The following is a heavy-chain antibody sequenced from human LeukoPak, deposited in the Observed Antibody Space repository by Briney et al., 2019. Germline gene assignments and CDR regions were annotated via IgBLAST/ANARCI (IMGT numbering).Heavy chain of an antibody. J-gene: IGHJ4*02. CDR3: TTAPSYSSSWYERNY. CDR2: ISGNGGST. D-gene: IGHD6-13*01. CDR1: GFTLSTYA. V-gene: IGHV3-23*01. Sequence: PGGSLRLSCAASGFTLSTYALSWVRQAPGKGLEWVSAISGNGGSTYYADSVKGRFTISRDNPKNTLYLQMNSLRAEDTALYYCTTAPSYSSSWYERNYWGQGTRVTVSS.